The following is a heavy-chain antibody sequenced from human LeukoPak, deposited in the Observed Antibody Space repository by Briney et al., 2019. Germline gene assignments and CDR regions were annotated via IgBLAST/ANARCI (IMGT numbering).Heavy chain of an antibody. Sequence: GGSLRLSCAASGFTFSSYGMHWVRQAPGKGLEWVAVIWYDGSNKLYAESVKGRFTISRDNSINTLYLQMNSLRAEDTALYYCAREGEWELVDAFDIWGQGTMVTVSS. V-gene: IGHV3-33*01. CDR2: IWYDGSNK. CDR3: AREGEWELVDAFDI. CDR1: GFTFSSYG. J-gene: IGHJ3*02. D-gene: IGHD1-26*01.